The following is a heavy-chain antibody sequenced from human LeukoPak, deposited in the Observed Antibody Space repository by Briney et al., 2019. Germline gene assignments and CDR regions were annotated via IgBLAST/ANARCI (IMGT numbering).Heavy chain of an antibody. V-gene: IGHV4-38-2*02. CDR1: GYSISNGYY. CDR3: ARALYYYGSGSSDY. CDR2: IYHSGST. D-gene: IGHD3-10*01. Sequence: SETLSLTCTVSGYSISNGYYWGWIRQPPGKGLEWIGSIYHSGSTYYNPSLKSRVTTSVDTSKNQFSLKLSSVTAADTAVYYCARALYYYGSGSSDYWGQGTLVTVSS. J-gene: IGHJ4*02.